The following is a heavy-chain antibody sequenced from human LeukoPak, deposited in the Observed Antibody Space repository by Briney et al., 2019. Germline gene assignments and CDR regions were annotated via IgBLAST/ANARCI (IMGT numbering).Heavy chain of an antibody. CDR3: ARDLPPYYYGSGSYLNWFDP. CDR2: INHSGST. J-gene: IGHJ5*02. Sequence: PSETLSLTCAVYGGSFSGYYWSWIRQPPGKGLEWIGEINHSGSTNYNPSLKSRVTISVDTSKNQFSLKLSSVTAADTAVYYCARDLPPYYYGSGSYLNWFDPWGQGTLVTVSS. V-gene: IGHV4-34*01. CDR1: GGSFSGYY. D-gene: IGHD3-10*01.